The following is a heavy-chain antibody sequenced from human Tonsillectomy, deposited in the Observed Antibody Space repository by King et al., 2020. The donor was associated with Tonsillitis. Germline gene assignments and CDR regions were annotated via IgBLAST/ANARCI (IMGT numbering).Heavy chain of an antibody. CDR2: IYYSGST. V-gene: IGHV4-31*03. J-gene: IGHJ3*02. D-gene: IGHD3-22*01. Sequence: VQLQESXPGLVKPSQTLTLTCTVSGGSISSGGYYWSWIRQHPGKGLEWIGYIYYSGSTYYNPSLKSRVTTSVDTSKNQFSLKLSSVTAADTAVYYCARDXXTXXSSGYXDAXXIWGXXTMVTVS. CDR1: GGSISSGGYY. CDR3: ARDXXTXXSSGYXDAXXI.